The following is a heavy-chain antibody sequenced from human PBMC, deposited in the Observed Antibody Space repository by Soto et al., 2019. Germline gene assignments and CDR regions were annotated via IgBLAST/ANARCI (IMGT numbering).Heavy chain of an antibody. CDR1: GFTFSSYA. V-gene: IGHV3-23*01. Sequence: GGSLRLSCAASGFTFSSYAMSWVRQAPGKGLEWVSAISGSGGSTYYADSVKGRFTISRDNSKNTLYLQMNSLRAEDTAVYYCAKAQWFGDHAAGHYWGQGTLVTVSS. J-gene: IGHJ4*02. CDR2: ISGSGGST. CDR3: AKAQWFGDHAAGHY. D-gene: IGHD3-10*01.